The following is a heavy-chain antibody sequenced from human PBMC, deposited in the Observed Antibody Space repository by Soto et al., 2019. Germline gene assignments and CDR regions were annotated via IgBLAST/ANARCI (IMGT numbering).Heavy chain of an antibody. CDR1: GFTFTRYS. V-gene: IGHV3-21*06. Sequence: GGSLRLSCAASGFTFTRYSMNWVRQAPGKGLEWVSSISSTTNYIYYGDYMKGRFTISRDNAKNSLYLEMNSLRAEDTAVYYCARESEDLTSNFDYWGQGTLVTASS. CDR2: ISSTTNYI. J-gene: IGHJ4*02. CDR3: ARESEDLTSNFDY.